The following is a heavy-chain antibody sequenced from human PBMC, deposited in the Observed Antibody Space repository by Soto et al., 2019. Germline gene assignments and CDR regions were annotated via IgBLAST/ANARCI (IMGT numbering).Heavy chain of an antibody. D-gene: IGHD1-26*01. V-gene: IGHV2-5*02. Sequence: QITLKESGPTLVKPTQTLTLTCTFSGFSLTTDRVGVGWIRQPPGEALEWLAVIYWDDTKTYRPSLESRLTITKDTRKNQLALTMTNMDSVDTATYYCAHAYGGRSLYWGQGTLVTVSS. CDR2: IYWDDTK. J-gene: IGHJ4*02. CDR3: AHAYGGRSLY. CDR1: GFSLTTDRVG.